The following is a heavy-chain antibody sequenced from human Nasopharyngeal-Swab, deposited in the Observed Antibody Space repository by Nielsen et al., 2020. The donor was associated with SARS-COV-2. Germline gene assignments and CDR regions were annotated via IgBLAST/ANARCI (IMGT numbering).Heavy chain of an antibody. V-gene: IGHV4-4*07. CDR1: GGSISSYY. J-gene: IGHJ2*01. D-gene: IGHD3-22*01. CDR2: IYTSGST. CDR3: ARNYYDSSGYYTYWYFDL. Sequence: SETLSLTCTVSGGSISSYYWSWIPQPAGKGLEWIGRIYTSGSTNYNPSLKSRVTMSVDTSKNQFSLKLSSVTAADTAVYYCARNYYDSSGYYTYWYFDLWGRGTLVTVSS.